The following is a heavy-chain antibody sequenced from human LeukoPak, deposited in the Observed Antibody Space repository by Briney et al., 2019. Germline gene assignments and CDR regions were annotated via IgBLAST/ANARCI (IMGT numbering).Heavy chain of an antibody. V-gene: IGHV3-20*04. CDR3: ARDGEYSAYDFVVFNYYMDV. D-gene: IGHD5-12*01. CDR2: INWSGGRT. J-gene: IGHJ6*03. CDR1: GLTFSSYE. Sequence: PGGSLRLSCAASGLTFSSYEMNWVRQAPGKGLEWVSGINWSGGRTVYADSVKGRFTISRDNAKNSLYLQMNSLRADDTALYYCARDGEYSAYDFVVFNYYMDVWGKGTTVTVSS.